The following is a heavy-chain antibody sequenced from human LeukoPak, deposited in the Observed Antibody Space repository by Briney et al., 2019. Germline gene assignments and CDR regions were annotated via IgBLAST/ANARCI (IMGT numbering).Heavy chain of an antibody. J-gene: IGHJ4*02. CDR1: GFMFSSYG. D-gene: IGHD3-10*01. Sequence: PGGSLRLSCAASGFMFSSYGMHWVRQAPGKGLEWVAVISYDGSNKYYADSVKGRFTISRDNFKNTLYLQMNSLRAEDTAVYYCAKGSYGSGSYYYFDYWGQGTLVTVSS. CDR2: ISYDGSNK. V-gene: IGHV3-30*18. CDR3: AKGSYGSGSYYYFDY.